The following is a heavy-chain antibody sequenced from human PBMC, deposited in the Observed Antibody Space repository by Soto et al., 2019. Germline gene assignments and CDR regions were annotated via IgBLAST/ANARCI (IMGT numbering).Heavy chain of an antibody. CDR2: ISGSAGST. D-gene: IGHD5-12*01. V-gene: IGHV3-23*01. Sequence: GGSLRLSCAASGFTFSSYAMSWVRQAPGKGLEWVSAISGSAGSTYYADSVKGRFTISRDNSKNTLYLQMNSLRAEDTAVYYCAKGPYSGYDWGWFDPWGQGTLVTVSS. J-gene: IGHJ5*02. CDR1: GFTFSSYA. CDR3: AKGPYSGYDWGWFDP.